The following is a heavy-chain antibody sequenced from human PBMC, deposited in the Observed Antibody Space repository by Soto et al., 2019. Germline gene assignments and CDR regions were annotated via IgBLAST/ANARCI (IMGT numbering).Heavy chain of an antibody. CDR2: IIPIFGTA. D-gene: IGHD3-3*01. J-gene: IGHJ6*02. CDR3: AAATGGVVRRRGYYYVMDF. Sequence: QVQLVQSGAEVKKPGSSVKVSCKASGGTFSSYAISWVRQAPGQGLEWMGGIIPIFGTANYAQKFQGRVTITAYESTSTAYRELGSLRSEDTAVYYCAAATGGVVRRRGYYYVMDFWGQGTTVTVSS. V-gene: IGHV1-69*01. CDR1: GGTFSSYA.